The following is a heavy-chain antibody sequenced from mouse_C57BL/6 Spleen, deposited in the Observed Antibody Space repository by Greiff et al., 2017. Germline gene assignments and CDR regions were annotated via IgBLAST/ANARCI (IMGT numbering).Heavy chain of an antibody. J-gene: IGHJ3*01. CDR3: AGDREGLRLFAY. Sequence: VKLQESGPGLVKPSQSLFLTCSITGFPITSGYYWIWIRQSPGKPLEWMGYITHSGETFYNPSLQSPISITRETSKNQFFLQLNSVTTEDTAMYYCAGDREGLRLFAYWGQGTLVTVSA. CDR1: GFPITSGYY. V-gene: IGHV12-3*01. D-gene: IGHD2-4*01. CDR2: ITHSGET.